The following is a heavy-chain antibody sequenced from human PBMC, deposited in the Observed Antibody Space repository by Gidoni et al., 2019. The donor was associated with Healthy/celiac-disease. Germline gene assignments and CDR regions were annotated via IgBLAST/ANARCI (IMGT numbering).Heavy chain of an antibody. CDR1: GFTFSSYG. J-gene: IGHJ4*02. CDR3: AKGPLRFLEWLLEIDY. CDR2: ISYDGSNK. Sequence: QVQLVESGGGVVQPGRSLRLSCAASGFTFSSYGMHWVRQAPGKGLEWVAVISYDGSNKYYADSVKGRFTISRDNSKNTLYLQMNSLRAEDTAVYYCAKGPLRFLEWLLEIDYWGQGTLVTVSS. D-gene: IGHD3-3*01. V-gene: IGHV3-30*18.